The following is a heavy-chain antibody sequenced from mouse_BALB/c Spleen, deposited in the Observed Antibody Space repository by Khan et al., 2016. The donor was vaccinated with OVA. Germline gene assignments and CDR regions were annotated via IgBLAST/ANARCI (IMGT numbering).Heavy chain of an antibody. V-gene: IGHV2-6-5*01. J-gene: IGHJ4*01. CDR3: AKGVWSYYFAMDY. D-gene: IGHD2-10*02. Sequence: VKLEESGPGLVAPSQSLSITCTVSGFSLTDYDVSWIRQPPGKGLEWLGVIWGGGNTYYNSALKSRLSISKDNSKSQAFLQMNSLQTDDTAMYYCAKGVWSYYFAMDYWGQGTSVTVSS. CDR2: IWGGGNT. CDR1: GFSLTDYD.